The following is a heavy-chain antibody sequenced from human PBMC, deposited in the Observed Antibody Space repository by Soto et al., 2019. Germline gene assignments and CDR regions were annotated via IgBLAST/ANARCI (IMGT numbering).Heavy chain of an antibody. J-gene: IGHJ6*02. CDR3: ARGRKKRHFYNYGLDV. CDR1: VGSFIGYY. Sequence: PSETLSLTCALYVGSFIGYYWSWVRQSQGKGLEWIGEINDSGYSKYNPSLKNRVTMAVDTAKNQFSVTLSSVTAADTAVYFCARGRKKRHFYNYGLDVWGQGTTVTVSS. V-gene: IGHV4-34*01. CDR2: INDSGYS.